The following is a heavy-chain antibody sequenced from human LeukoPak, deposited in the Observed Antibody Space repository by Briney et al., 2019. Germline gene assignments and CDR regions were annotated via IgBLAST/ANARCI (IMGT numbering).Heavy chain of an antibody. V-gene: IGHV3-21*01. CDR1: GFTFSSYS. CDR3: ARDRYYDSSGYGY. CDR2: ISSSSYI. D-gene: IGHD3-22*01. Sequence: GGSLRLSCAASGFTFSSYSMNWVRQAPGKGLEWVSSISSSSYIYYADSVKGRFTISRDNAKNSLYLQMNSLRAEDTAVYYCARDRYYDSSGYGYWGQGTLVTVSS. J-gene: IGHJ4*02.